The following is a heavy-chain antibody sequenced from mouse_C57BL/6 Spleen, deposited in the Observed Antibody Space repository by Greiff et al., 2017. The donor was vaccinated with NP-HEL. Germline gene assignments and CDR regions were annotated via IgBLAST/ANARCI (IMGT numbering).Heavy chain of an antibody. V-gene: IGHV5-6*01. J-gene: IGHJ2*01. CDR2: ISSGGSYT. CDR3: ARHHYYGSSYHFDY. D-gene: IGHD1-1*01. Sequence: EVQVVESGGDLVKPGGSLKLSCAASGFTFSSYGMSWVRQTPDKRLEWVATISSGGSYTYYPDSVKGRFTISRDNAKNTLYLQMSSLKSEDTAMYYCARHHYYGSSYHFDYWGQGTTLTVSS. CDR1: GFTFSSYG.